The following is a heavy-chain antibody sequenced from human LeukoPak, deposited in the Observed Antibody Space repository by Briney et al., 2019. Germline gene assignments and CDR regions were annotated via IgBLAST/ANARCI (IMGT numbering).Heavy chain of an antibody. CDR2: INHSGST. V-gene: IGHV4-34*01. D-gene: IGHD2-2*01. CDR1: GGSFSGYY. CDR3: ARGTRTFDP. Sequence: SETLSLTCAVYGGSFSGYYWSWIRQPPGKGLEWVGEINHSGSTNYNPSLKSRVTISVDTSKNQFSLKLSSVTAADTAVYYCARGTRTFDPWGQGTLVTVSS. J-gene: IGHJ5*02.